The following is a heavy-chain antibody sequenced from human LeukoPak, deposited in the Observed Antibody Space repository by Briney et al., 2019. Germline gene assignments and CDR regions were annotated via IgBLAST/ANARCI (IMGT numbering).Heavy chain of an antibody. D-gene: IGHD4-17*01. J-gene: IGHJ4*02. V-gene: IGHV4-30-4*01. CDR3: ARGLPTDKIDY. Sequence: SQTLPLTCTVSGXSINNGDYIWTWIRQPPGKGLEWIGRFHHGGSPSYNPSLQSRVTISADTSKNQFSLNLRSVTDADTAVYYCARGLPTDKIDYWGQGTLVTVSS. CDR1: GXSINNGDYI. CDR2: FHHGGSP.